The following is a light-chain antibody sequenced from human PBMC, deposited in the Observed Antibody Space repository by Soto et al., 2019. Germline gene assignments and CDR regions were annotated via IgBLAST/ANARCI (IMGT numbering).Light chain of an antibody. J-gene: IGKJ3*01. V-gene: IGKV1-9*01. CDR3: QQLNSYPHIT. CDR1: QGISSY. CDR2: AAS. Sequence: DIQLTQSPSFLSASVGDRVTITCRASQGISSYLAWYQQKPGKAPKLLIYAASTLQSGVPSRFSGSGSGTEFTLTISRMQPEDFATYYCQQLNSYPHITFGPGTKVDIK.